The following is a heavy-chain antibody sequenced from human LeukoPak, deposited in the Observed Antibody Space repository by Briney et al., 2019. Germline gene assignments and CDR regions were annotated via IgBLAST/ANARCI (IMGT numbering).Heavy chain of an antibody. V-gene: IGHV3-9*01. CDR3: AGVPVITDRRKLQH. CDR2: ISWNSGSI. CDR1: GFTFDDYA. J-gene: IGHJ1*01. Sequence: GGSLRLSCAASGFTFDDYAMHWVRQAPGKGLEWVSGISWNSGSIGYADSVKGRFTISRDNAKNTLYLQMNSLRAEDTAVYYCAGVPVITDRRKLQHWGQGTLVTVSS. D-gene: IGHD6-6*01.